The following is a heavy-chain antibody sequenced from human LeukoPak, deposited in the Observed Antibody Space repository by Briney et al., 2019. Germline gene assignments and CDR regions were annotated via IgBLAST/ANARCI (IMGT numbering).Heavy chain of an antibody. Sequence: GGSLRLSCAASGFIFSSYGMHWVRQAPGKGLEWVAVIWYDGSNKYYADSVKGRFTISRDNSKNTLYLQINSLRDEDTAVYYCVRHHEDCRSSSCYDWGQGTLVTVSS. CDR2: IWYDGSNK. J-gene: IGHJ4*02. CDR1: GFIFSSYG. V-gene: IGHV3-33*01. CDR3: VRHHEDCRSSSCYD. D-gene: IGHD2-2*01.